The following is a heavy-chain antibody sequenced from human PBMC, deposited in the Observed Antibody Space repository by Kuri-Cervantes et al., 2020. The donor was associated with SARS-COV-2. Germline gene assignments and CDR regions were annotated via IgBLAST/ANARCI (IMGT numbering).Heavy chain of an antibody. CDR3: ATDTVMVDY. CDR1: GFPFNTYT. D-gene: IGHD4-11*01. J-gene: IGHJ4*02. CDR2: ISSSGNYV. Sequence: GGSLRLSCAASGFPFNTYTMNWVRQAPGKGLEWVSSISSSGNYVYYADSVTGRFTISRDNARNSLSLQMNSLRAEDTAMYYCATDTVMVDYWGQGTLVTDSS. V-gene: IGHV3-21*01.